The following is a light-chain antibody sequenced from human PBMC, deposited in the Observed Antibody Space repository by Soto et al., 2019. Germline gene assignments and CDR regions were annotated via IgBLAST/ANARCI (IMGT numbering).Light chain of an antibody. CDR3: QQYGSSGT. CDR2: GAS. CDR1: QSVPHTH. V-gene: IGKV3-20*01. Sequence: ELVLTQSPGTLSLSPGERHTLSCRASQSVPHTHMAWFPQTPGQAPRLLIYGASNRATGIPDRFSGSGSGTDFTLTISRLEPEDFAVYYCQQYGSSGTFGQGTRWIS. J-gene: IGKJ1*01.